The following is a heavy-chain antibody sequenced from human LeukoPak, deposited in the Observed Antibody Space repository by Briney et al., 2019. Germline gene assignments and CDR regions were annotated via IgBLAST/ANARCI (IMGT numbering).Heavy chain of an antibody. CDR2: IKEDGSEK. CDR3: ARYCSGGSCFDD. Sequence: GGSLRLSCAASGFTFSIYWMSWVRQAPGKGLEWVANIKEDGSEKYYVDSVKGRFTITRDNAKNSLYLQMNSLRAEDTAVYYCARYCSGGSCFDDWGQGTLVTVSS. J-gene: IGHJ4*02. D-gene: IGHD2-15*01. V-gene: IGHV3-7*04. CDR1: GFTFSIYW.